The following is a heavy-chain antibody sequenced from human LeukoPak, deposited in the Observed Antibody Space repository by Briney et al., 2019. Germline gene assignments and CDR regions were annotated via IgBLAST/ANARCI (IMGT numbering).Heavy chain of an antibody. V-gene: IGHV1-2*06. CDR3: AGPKYYYDSSGQHYYFDY. J-gene: IGHJ4*02. CDR1: GYTSTGYY. D-gene: IGHD3-22*01. CDR2: INPNSGGT. Sequence: GASVKVSCKASGYTSTGYYMHWVRQAPGQGLEWMGRINPNSGGTNYAQKFQGRVTMTRDTSISTAYMELSRLRSDDTAVYYCAGPKYYYDSSGQHYYFDYWGQGTLVTVSS.